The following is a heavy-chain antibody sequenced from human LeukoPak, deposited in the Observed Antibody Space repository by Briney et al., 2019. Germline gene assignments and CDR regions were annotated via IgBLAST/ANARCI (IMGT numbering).Heavy chain of an antibody. CDR1: GFSLSTSGVG. Sequence: ESGPTLVKPTQTLTLTRTFSGFSLSTSGVGVGWIRQPPGKALEWLALIYWNDDKRYSPSLKSRLTITKDTSKNQVVLTMTNMDPVDTATYYCAHRRVGATHFDYWGQGTLVTVSS. CDR3: AHRRVGATHFDY. V-gene: IGHV2-5*01. J-gene: IGHJ4*02. D-gene: IGHD1-26*01. CDR2: IYWNDDK.